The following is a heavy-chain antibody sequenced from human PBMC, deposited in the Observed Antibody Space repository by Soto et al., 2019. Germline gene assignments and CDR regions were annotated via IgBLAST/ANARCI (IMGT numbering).Heavy chain of an antibody. Sequence: QVQLQESGPGLVKPSGTLSLTCTVSGGSVSSGTYYWSWIRQPPGKGLEWIGYIYYAGSTKYNPSLASRVTISLASSKNQFSLQLSSVTAADTAVYDCARSSDRSGYYYRLGYWGQGTLVTVSS. J-gene: IGHJ4*02. V-gene: IGHV4-61*01. CDR2: IYYAGST. D-gene: IGHD3-22*01. CDR3: ARSSDRSGYYYRLGY. CDR1: GGSVSSGTYY.